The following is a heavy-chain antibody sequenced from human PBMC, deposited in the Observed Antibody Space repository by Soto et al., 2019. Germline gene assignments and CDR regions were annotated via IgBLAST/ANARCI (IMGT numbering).Heavy chain of an antibody. D-gene: IGHD3-16*01. J-gene: IGHJ6*02. CDR2: ISSYGSDT. Sequence: EVQLVESGGGLVLPGGSLRLSCAASGFTFSRYWMHWVRQAPGKGLVWVSRISSYGSDTHYAESMKGRFTISRDNAKNTLYLQMNSLRAEDTAVYYCASNYAYAEGYYWYGIDVWGQGTTVTVSS. CDR1: GFTFSRYW. V-gene: IGHV3-74*01. CDR3: ASNYAYAEGYYWYGIDV.